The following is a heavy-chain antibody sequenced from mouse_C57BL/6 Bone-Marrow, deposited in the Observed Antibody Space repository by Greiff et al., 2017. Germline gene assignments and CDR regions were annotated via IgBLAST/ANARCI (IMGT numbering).Heavy chain of an antibody. CDR3: ARGGDDYDGGYFDV. CDR1: GYTFTDYN. J-gene: IGHJ1*03. D-gene: IGHD2-4*01. Sequence: EVQLKESGPELVKPGASVKIPCKASGYTFTDYNMDWVKQSHGKSLEWIGDINPNNGGTIYNQKFKGKDTLTVDKSSSTAYMELRSLTSEDTAVYYCARGGDDYDGGYFDVWGTGTTVTVSS. V-gene: IGHV1-18*01. CDR2: INPNNGGT.